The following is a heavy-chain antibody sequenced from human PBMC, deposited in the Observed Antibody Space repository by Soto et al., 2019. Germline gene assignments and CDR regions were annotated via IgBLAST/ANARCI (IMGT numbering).Heavy chain of an antibody. D-gene: IGHD3-22*01. J-gene: IGHJ5*02. CDR3: ARAWTYYYDSSGYANWFDP. CDR2: IGTAGDT. V-gene: IGHV3-13*01. CDR1: GFTFSSYD. Sequence: GGSLRLSCAASGFTFSSYDMHWVRQATGKGLEWVSAIGTAGDTYYPGSVKGRFTISRENAKNSLYLQMNGLRAEDTAVYYCARAWTYYYDSSGYANWFDPWGQGTLVTVSS.